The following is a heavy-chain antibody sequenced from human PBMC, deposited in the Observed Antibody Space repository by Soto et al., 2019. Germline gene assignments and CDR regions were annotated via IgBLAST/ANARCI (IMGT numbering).Heavy chain of an antibody. CDR2: ISYSGNT. V-gene: IGHV4-30-4*01. CDR1: GGSIGSDDYY. D-gene: IGHD4-17*01. Sequence: SETLSLTCTVSGGSIGSDDYYWSWIRQPPGKGLEWIGYISYSGNTYYNPSLQSRVAISVDTSKNQFSLKLISVTAADTAVYYCARASTVTTGAKFDSWGQGALVTVSS. J-gene: IGHJ4*02. CDR3: ARASTVTTGAKFDS.